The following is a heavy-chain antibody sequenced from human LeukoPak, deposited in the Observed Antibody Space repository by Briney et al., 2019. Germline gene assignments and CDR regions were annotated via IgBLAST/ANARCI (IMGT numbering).Heavy chain of an antibody. Sequence: PGGSLRLSCAASGFTFGSYAVAWVRQAPGKGLDWVSTISPSGDYTSYADSVKGRFTSFRDNSKNTVSLQMYSLRAEDTAIYYCAKELGTGYWYFDLWGRGTLVTVSS. V-gene: IGHV3-23*01. CDR1: GFTFGSYA. CDR3: AKELGTGYWYFDL. CDR2: ISPSGDYT. J-gene: IGHJ2*01. D-gene: IGHD1/OR15-1a*01.